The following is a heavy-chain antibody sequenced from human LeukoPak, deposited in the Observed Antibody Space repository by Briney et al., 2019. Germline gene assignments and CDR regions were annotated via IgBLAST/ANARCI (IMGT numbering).Heavy chain of an antibody. Sequence: SETLSLTCSVSGDSITGYYWSWIRQPPGKGLEWIGEINHSGSTNYNPSLKSRVTISVDTSKNQFSPKLSSVTAADTAVYYCARASIWAYYDFWSGYRGSWFDPWGQGTLVTVSS. V-gene: IGHV4-34*01. J-gene: IGHJ5*02. CDR1: GDSITGYY. CDR3: ARASIWAYYDFWSGYRGSWFDP. D-gene: IGHD3-3*01. CDR2: INHSGST.